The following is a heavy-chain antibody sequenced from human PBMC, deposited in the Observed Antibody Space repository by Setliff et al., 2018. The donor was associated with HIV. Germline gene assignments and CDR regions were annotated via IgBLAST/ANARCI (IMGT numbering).Heavy chain of an antibody. V-gene: IGHV3-15*01. J-gene: IGHJ4*02. CDR2: IKSKTDGGTT. CDR3: TTGTRLVD. Sequence: GGSLRLSCAASGFTFSNAWMSWVRQAPGKGLEWVGRIKSKTDGGTTDYAAPVKGRFTISRDDSRSTLYLQMNSLITEDTALYYCTTGTRLVDWGQGALVTVSS. CDR1: GFTFSNAW. D-gene: IGHD2-21*01.